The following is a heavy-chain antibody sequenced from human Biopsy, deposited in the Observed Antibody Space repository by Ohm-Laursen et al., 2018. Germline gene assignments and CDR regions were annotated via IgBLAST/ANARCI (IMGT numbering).Heavy chain of an antibody. D-gene: IGHD3-22*01. CDR3: ASVVLGPTNDAFDL. CDR1: GGDINNYY. CDR2: IYPGGST. Sequence: SETLSLTCNVSGGDINNYYWSCIRQPAGKGLEWIGRIYPGGSTNYNPSLKIRVTMSVDTSKKQLSLRLRSVTAADTAMYYCASVVLGPTNDAFDLWGQGTMVVVS. V-gene: IGHV4-4*07. J-gene: IGHJ3*01.